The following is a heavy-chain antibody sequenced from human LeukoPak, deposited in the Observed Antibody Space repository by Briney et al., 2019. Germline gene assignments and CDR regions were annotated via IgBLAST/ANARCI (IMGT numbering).Heavy chain of an antibody. Sequence: PSETLSLTCTVSGGSISSSSYYWGWIRQPPGKGLEWIGSIYYSGSTYYNPSLKSRVTISVDTSKNQFSLKLSSVTAADTAVYYCATVSAFFYDSGSYYTFDYWGQGTLVTVSS. CDR1: GGSISSSSYY. V-gene: IGHV4-39*01. CDR3: ATVSAFFYDSGSYYTFDY. D-gene: IGHD3-10*01. CDR2: IYYSGST. J-gene: IGHJ4*02.